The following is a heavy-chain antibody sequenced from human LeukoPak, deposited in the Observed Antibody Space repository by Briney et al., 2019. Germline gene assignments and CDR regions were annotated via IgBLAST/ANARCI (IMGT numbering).Heavy chain of an antibody. V-gene: IGHV3-23*01. CDR3: AKDCCHHSSGFGDDY. CDR1: GFTFSSYA. J-gene: IGHJ4*02. Sequence: GSLRLSCAASGFTFSSYAMSWVRQAPGKGLEWVSAISGSGGSTYYADSVKGRFTISRDNSKNTLYLQMNSLRTEDTAVYYCAKDCCHHSSGFGDDYWGQGTLVTVSS. D-gene: IGHD3-22*01. CDR2: ISGSGGST.